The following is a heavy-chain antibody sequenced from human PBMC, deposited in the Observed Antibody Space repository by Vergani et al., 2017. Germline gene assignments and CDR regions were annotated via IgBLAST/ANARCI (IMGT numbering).Heavy chain of an antibody. Sequence: QVKLQESGPGLVKPSETLSLTCTVSGASVNSYYWSWIRQPPGKGPEWIGYSFPSGNYYYNPSLKNRVSISLDKSKNQFSLWVNSVTAADTAVYFCARRNYGDHDYWGQGTLVTVSS. J-gene: IGHJ4*02. D-gene: IGHD4-17*01. V-gene: IGHV4-4*09. CDR3: ARRNYGDHDY. CDR2: SFPSGNY. CDR1: GASVNSYY.